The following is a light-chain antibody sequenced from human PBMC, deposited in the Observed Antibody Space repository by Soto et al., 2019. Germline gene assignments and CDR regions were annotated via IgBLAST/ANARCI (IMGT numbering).Light chain of an antibody. V-gene: IGKV1-39*01. CDR3: QPRYSTPLP. Sequence: DIQMTQSPSALSASVGDRVTITCRASQSISSYLNWYQQKPGKAPKLLIYAASSLQSGVPSRFSGIGSGTDGTLTISSLQPEDCATDYCQPRYSTPLPFGRGTKGDIK. J-gene: IGKJ4*01. CDR1: QSISSY. CDR2: AAS.